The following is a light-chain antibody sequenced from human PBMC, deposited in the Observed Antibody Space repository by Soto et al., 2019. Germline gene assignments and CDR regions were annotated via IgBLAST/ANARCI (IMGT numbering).Light chain of an antibody. Sequence: EIVLTQSPATLSLSPGERATLSCRASQTVGNYLAWYQQKPGQAPRLLIYDASSKATGVPARFSGSGSGTDFALTISILEPGDFAVYYCQQRKNRVTFGPGTTVDIK. J-gene: IGKJ3*01. CDR2: DAS. V-gene: IGKV3-11*01. CDR1: QTVGNY. CDR3: QQRKNRVT.